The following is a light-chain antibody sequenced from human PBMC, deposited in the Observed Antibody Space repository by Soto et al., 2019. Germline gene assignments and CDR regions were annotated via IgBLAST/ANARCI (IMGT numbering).Light chain of an antibody. J-gene: IGKJ1*01. CDR1: QSISSSY. CDR2: GAS. Sequence: IGLTLSPSTLSLSPGERATLSFRASQSISSSYLAWYQQRPGQAPRLLIYGASSRATGIPDRFSGSGSGTEFTLTISRLEPEDFAVYYCQQYGSSSWTFGQGTKVDIK. CDR3: QQYGSSSWT. V-gene: IGKV3-20*01.